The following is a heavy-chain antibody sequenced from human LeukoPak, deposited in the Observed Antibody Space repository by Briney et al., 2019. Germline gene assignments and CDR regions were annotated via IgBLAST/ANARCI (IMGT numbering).Heavy chain of an antibody. CDR1: GFIFSNYG. V-gene: IGHV3-30*18. CDR2: ISHDGRTE. Sequence: GRSLRLSCAASGFIFSNYGMHCVRHAPGKGLEWVAVISHDGRTEFYADAVKGRFTISRDNSKNTLDLQMFSLRAEDTAVYYCTKEVTPYTSGWYFQHWGQGTLVTVSS. J-gene: IGHJ1*01. D-gene: IGHD6-25*01. CDR3: TKEVTPYTSGWYFQH.